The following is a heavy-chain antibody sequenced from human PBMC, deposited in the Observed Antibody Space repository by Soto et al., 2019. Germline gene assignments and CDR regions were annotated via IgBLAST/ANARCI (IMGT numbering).Heavy chain of an antibody. J-gene: IGHJ4*02. CDR1: GFTFDDYA. V-gene: IGHV3-9*01. CDR2: ISWNGAAT. Sequence: DVQLVESGGGLVQPGGSLRLSCAASGFTFDDYAIHWVRQAPGKGLEWVSGISWNGAATGYMNSVKGRFSISRDNTKNTLYLQMNSLRSEDTAVYYCANLPLYGSGFDCWGQGILVTVSS. D-gene: IGHD3-10*01. CDR3: ANLPLYGSGFDC.